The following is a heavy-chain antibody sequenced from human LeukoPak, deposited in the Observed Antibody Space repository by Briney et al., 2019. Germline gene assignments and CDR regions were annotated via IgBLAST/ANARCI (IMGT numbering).Heavy chain of an antibody. CDR3: ARQMAVAGDFDY. CDR1: GGSISSYY. Sequence: SGTLSLTCTVSGGSISSYYWSWIRQPPGKGLEWIASIFYTGSSSYNPSLKTRVTISVDTSKNQLFLKLSSVTAADTAVYYCARQMAVAGDFDYWGQGTLVTVSS. J-gene: IGHJ4*02. D-gene: IGHD6-19*01. V-gene: IGHV4-59*08. CDR2: IFYTGSS.